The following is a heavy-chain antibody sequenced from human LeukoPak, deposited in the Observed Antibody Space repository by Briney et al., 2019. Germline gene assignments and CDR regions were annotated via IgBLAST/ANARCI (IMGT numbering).Heavy chain of an antibody. CDR1: GFTFDDYG. CDR3: ARGYCSGGSCFLFDY. CDR2: INWNGGST. Sequence: PGGSLRLSCAASGFTFDDYGMTWVRQAPGKGLEWVSGINWNGGSTGYADSVKGRFSILRDTAKNSLYLQMSSLRAEDTALYYCARGYCSGGSCFLFDYWGQGTLVTVSS. J-gene: IGHJ4*02. D-gene: IGHD2-15*01. V-gene: IGHV3-20*04.